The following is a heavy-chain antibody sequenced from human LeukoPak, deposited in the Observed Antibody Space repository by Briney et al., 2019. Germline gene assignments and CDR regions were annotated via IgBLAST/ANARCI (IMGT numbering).Heavy chain of an antibody. Sequence: GESLKISCKGSGYSFTNYWIGWVRHMPGKGLDWMGIVYPGDSDTRYSPSFQGQVTISADKSISTAYLQWSSLKASDTAMYYCARPAAGTSPIDYWGQGTLVTVSS. J-gene: IGHJ4*02. CDR2: VYPGDSDT. CDR1: GYSFTNYW. D-gene: IGHD6-13*01. V-gene: IGHV5-51*01. CDR3: ARPAAGTSPIDY.